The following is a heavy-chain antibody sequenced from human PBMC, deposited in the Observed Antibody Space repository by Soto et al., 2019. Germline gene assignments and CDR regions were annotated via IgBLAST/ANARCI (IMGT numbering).Heavy chain of an antibody. CDR3: ARDLSMTTVTNFDY. Sequence: ASVKVSCKASGYTFTSYGISWVRQAPGQGLEWMGWISAYNGNTNYAQKLQGRVTMTTDTSTSTAYMELRSRRSDDTAVYYCARDLSMTTVTNFDYWGQGTLVTVSS. CDR2: ISAYNGNT. V-gene: IGHV1-18*01. J-gene: IGHJ4*02. CDR1: GYTFTSYG. D-gene: IGHD4-17*01.